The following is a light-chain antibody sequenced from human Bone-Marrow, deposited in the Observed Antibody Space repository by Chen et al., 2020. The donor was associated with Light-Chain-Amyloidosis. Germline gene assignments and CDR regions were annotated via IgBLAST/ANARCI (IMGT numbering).Light chain of an antibody. J-gene: IGLJ2*01. CDR2: RDT. CDR1: DLPTKY. CDR3: QSADSSGTYEVI. Sequence: YELPQPPSVSVSPGQPARITCSGDDLPTKYAYWYQQKPGQAPVLVIHRDTERPSGISERFSGSSSGTTATLTISGVQAEDEADYHCQSADSSGTYEVIFGGGTKLTVL. V-gene: IGLV3-25*03.